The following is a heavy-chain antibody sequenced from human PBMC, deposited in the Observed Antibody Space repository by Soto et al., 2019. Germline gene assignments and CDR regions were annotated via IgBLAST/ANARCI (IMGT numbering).Heavy chain of an antibody. D-gene: IGHD6-13*01. J-gene: IGHJ1*01. Sequence: GGSLRLSCAASGFTFSSYGMHWVRQAPGKGLEWVAVISYDGSNKYYADSVKGRFTISRDNSKNTLYLQMNSLRAEDTAVYYCAKDPIAAAARGAEFFQHWGQGTLVTVSS. CDR2: ISYDGSNK. V-gene: IGHV3-30*18. CDR1: GFTFSSYG. CDR3: AKDPIAAAARGAEFFQH.